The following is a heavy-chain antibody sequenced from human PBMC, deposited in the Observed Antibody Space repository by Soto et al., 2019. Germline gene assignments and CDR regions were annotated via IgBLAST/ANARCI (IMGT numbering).Heavy chain of an antibody. CDR1: GFTFRSYW. CDR2: INSDGSST. J-gene: IGHJ4*02. V-gene: IGHV3-74*01. Sequence: GGSLRLSCAASGFTFRSYWMQRVRQAPGKGLVWVSWINSDGSSTSYADSVKGRFTISRDNAKNTLYLQMNSLRAEDTAVYYCASGGSSLNFDFWGQGTLVTVSS. CDR3: ASGGSSLNFDF. D-gene: IGHD6-6*01.